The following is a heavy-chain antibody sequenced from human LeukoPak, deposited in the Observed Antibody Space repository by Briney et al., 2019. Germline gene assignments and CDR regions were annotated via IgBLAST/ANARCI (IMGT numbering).Heavy chain of an antibody. J-gene: IGHJ1*01. CDR2: INQDGSDK. V-gene: IGHV3-7*01. CDR1: GFIFSSYW. Sequence: PGGPLRLSCAASGFIFSSYWMAWVRQAPGKGLECVANINQDGSDKYYVDSVKGRFTISRDNSKNTLYLQMNILRAEDTAVYYCAKITLTTTYFQHWGQGTLVTVSS. CDR3: AKITLTTTYFQH. D-gene: IGHD1-26*01.